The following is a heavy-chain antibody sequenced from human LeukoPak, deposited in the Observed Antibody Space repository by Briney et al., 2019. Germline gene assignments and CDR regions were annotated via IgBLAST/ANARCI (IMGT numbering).Heavy chain of an antibody. CDR1: GYTFTSYG. Sequence: ASVKVSCKASGYTFTSYGISWVRQAPGQGLEWMGWISAYNGNTNYAQKLQGRVTMTTDTSTSTAYMEPRSLRSDDTAVYYCARVGSYWDYYYYYYMDVWGKGTTVTVSS. CDR3: ARVGSYWDYYYYYYMDV. J-gene: IGHJ6*03. V-gene: IGHV1-18*01. CDR2: ISAYNGNT. D-gene: IGHD1-26*01.